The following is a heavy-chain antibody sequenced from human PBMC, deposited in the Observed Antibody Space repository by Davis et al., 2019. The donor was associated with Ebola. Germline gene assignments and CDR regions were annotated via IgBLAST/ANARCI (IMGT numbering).Heavy chain of an antibody. V-gene: IGHV4-59*01. CDR2: IYYSGST. D-gene: IGHD3-22*01. Sequence: MPSETLFLTCTVSGGSISSYYWSWIRQPPGQGLEWIGYIYYSGSTNYNPSLKSRVTLSVDTSKNQFSLKLSSVTAADTAVYYCARTRSSSGYLYYYYGMDVWGQGTTVTVSS. CDR1: GGSISSYY. J-gene: IGHJ6*02. CDR3: ARTRSSSGYLYYYYGMDV.